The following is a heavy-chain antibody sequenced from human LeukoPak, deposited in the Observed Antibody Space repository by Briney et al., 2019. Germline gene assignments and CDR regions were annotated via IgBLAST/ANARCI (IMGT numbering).Heavy chain of an antibody. CDR2: VNHSGST. Sequence: SETLSLTCAVNGVSLSAYFWNWIRQPPGKGLEWIGEVNHSGSTNYNPSLKSRVTISVDTSKNQFSLKLSSVTAADTAVYYCARTPTTLSRYGMDVWGQGTTVTVPS. J-gene: IGHJ6*02. CDR3: ARTPTTLSRYGMDV. D-gene: IGHD4-11*01. V-gene: IGHV4-34*01. CDR1: GVSLSAYF.